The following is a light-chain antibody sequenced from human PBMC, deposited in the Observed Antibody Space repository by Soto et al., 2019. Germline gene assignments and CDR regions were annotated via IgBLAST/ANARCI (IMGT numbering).Light chain of an antibody. CDR2: AAC. Sequence: DIRMAQSPSSLSASIGDRVTITYRGSQAISNDLGWYQQKXGLAPKXXISAACTLQSGVLSRFRGSGSGTEFSLTISGLQTEDIATYYCLQHHSYPWTFGQGTKVDIK. CDR1: QAISND. J-gene: IGKJ1*01. CDR3: LQHHSYPWT. V-gene: IGKV1-17*01.